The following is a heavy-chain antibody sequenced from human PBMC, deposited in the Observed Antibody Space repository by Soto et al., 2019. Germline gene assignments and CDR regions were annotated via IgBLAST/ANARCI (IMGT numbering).Heavy chain of an antibody. CDR3: ARHVLFGSGSYYNLDY. D-gene: IGHD3-10*01. J-gene: IGHJ4*02. Sequence: QLQLQESGPGLVKPSETLSLTCTVSGGSISSSSYYWGWIRQPPGKGLEWIGSIYYSGSTYYNPSLKSRVTISVDTSKNQFSLKLSSVTAADTAVYYCARHVLFGSGSYYNLDYWGQGTLVTVSS. CDR2: IYYSGST. V-gene: IGHV4-39*01. CDR1: GGSISSSSYY.